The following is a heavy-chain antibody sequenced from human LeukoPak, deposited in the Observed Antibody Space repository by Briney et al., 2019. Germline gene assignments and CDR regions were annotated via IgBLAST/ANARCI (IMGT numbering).Heavy chain of an antibody. Sequence: ASVKVSCKDSGYTFTDYYMHWVRQAPGQGLEWMGWINPNSGGTNYAQKFRGRVTMTRDTSISTAYMELSRLTSDDTAVYYCAREPVDTPMVTSFDYWGQGTLVTVSS. CDR2: INPNSGGT. V-gene: IGHV1-2*02. D-gene: IGHD5-18*01. J-gene: IGHJ4*02. CDR1: GYTFTDYY. CDR3: AREPVDTPMVTSFDY.